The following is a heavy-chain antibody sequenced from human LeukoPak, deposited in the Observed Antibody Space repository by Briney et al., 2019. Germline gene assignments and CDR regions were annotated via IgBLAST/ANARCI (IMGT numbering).Heavy chain of an antibody. CDR1: GDSISSYY. CDR3: ARRVSTMTQFDY. D-gene: IGHD2-2*01. CDR2: ISYSGST. V-gene: IGHV4-59*01. J-gene: IGHJ4*02. Sequence: SETLSLTCTVSGDSISSYYWSWIRQPPGKGLEWIGYISYSGSTNYNPSLKSRVTISADTSKNQFSLKLISVTAADTALYYCARRVSTMTQFDYWGQGTLVIVSS.